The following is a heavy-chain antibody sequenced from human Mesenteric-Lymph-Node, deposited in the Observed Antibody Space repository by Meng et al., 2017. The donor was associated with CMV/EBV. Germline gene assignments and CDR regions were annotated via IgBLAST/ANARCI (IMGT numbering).Heavy chain of an antibody. Sequence: GGSLRLSCAASGFTFSRYSMNWVRQAPGKGLVWVSRVNNDGSSTTYADSVKGRFTISRDNAKNTMYLQMNSLRVEDTAVYYCARDPYGARGGFWGQGTLVTVSS. J-gene: IGHJ4*02. V-gene: IGHV3-74*01. CDR3: ARDPYGARGGF. D-gene: IGHD4-17*01. CDR2: VNNDGSST. CDR1: GFTFSRYS.